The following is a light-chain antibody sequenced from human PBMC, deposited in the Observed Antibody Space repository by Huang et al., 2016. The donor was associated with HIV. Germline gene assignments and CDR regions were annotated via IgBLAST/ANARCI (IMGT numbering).Light chain of an antibody. CDR2: CAS. V-gene: IGKV3-20*01. CDR3: QQYDTSPLT. Sequence: EIVLTQSPGTLSLSPGERATLSCRASQNINSAYLAWYQQKPGQAPSLLIYCASNMATGVPYRFIGSGSGTDFTLTINRLEPDDFAVFYCQQYDTSPLTFGQGTRLEIK. J-gene: IGKJ5*01. CDR1: QNINSAY.